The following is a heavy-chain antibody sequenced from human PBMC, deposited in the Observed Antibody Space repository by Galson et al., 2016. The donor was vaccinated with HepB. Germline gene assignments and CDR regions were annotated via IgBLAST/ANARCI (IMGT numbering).Heavy chain of an antibody. Sequence: SCKASGYTFTSYYMNWVRQAPGQGLEWMGILNPSGGSTHYAQKFQGRVTLTRDTSTTTVYMELSSLTSEDTAVYYCARDPSGSYDLDLWGQGTLVTVSS. D-gene: IGHD1-26*01. CDR3: ARDPSGSYDLDL. J-gene: IGHJ5*02. CDR2: LNPSGGST. V-gene: IGHV1-46*01. CDR1: GYTFTSYY.